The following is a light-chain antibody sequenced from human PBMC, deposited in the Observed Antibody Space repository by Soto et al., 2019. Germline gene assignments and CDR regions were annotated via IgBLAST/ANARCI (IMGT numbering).Light chain of an antibody. V-gene: IGKV3-20*01. Sequence: EIVLTQSPGTLSLSPGERATLSCRASQSINSRYLAGYQQKPGQAPRLLIYGASSRATGIPDRFSGSGSGTDFTLTNSRLEPEDFAVYYCQQFGSSPGFTFGPGTKVDIK. J-gene: IGKJ3*01. CDR1: QSINSRY. CDR3: QQFGSSPGFT. CDR2: GAS.